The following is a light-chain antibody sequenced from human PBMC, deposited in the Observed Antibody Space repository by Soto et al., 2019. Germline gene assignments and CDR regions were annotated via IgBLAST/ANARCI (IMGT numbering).Light chain of an antibody. V-gene: IGKV3-20*01. J-gene: IGKJ2*01. CDR2: GSS. CDR3: QQYGSSPPHT. Sequence: EVVLTQSPGTLSLSPGERATVSCRASQSVSNNYVAWYQQKPGQAPRLLIFGSSDRSTGIPDRFSGSGSGTDFTLTISSLEPEDFAVYFCQQYGSSPPHTFGQGTNLEIK. CDR1: QSVSNNY.